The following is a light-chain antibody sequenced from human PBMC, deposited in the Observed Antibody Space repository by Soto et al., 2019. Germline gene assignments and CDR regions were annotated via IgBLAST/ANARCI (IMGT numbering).Light chain of an antibody. Sequence: DIQMNQSPSSLSASVGDSVTITCRASQTVSIFLNWYQHKPGQAPKVLIHSASTLQSGVPSRFTGSGSGTDFTLTISSLETEDVAVYYCEQRNNAPLSFGEGTRLEIK. CDR2: SAS. V-gene: IGKV1-39*01. J-gene: IGKJ5*01. CDR3: EQRNNAPLS. CDR1: QTVSIF.